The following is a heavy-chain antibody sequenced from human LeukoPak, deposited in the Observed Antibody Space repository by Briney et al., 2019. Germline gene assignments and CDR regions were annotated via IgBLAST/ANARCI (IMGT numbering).Heavy chain of an antibody. J-gene: IGHJ5*02. CDR2: INPSGGST. D-gene: IGHD5-18*01. CDR1: GYTFTSYY. V-gene: IGHV1-46*01. CDR3: ARELTVDTAIHGWFDP. Sequence: ASVKVSCQASGYTFTSYYMHWVRQAPGQGLEWMGIINPSGGSTSYAQKFQGRVTMTRDTSTSTVYMELSSLRSEDTAVYYCARELTVDTAIHGWFDPWGQGTLVTVSS.